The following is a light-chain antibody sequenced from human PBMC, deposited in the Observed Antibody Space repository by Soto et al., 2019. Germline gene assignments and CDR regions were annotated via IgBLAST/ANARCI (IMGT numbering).Light chain of an antibody. CDR2: DAS. Sequence: EIVLTQSPATLSLSPGERATLSCRASQSVGSYLAWYQQKPGQAPRLLIYDASNRATGIPARFSGSGSGTDFTLTISSLEPEDSAVYYCQHRSIWPPTFGQGTKLEIK. CDR1: QSVGSY. V-gene: IGKV3-11*01. J-gene: IGKJ2*01. CDR3: QHRSIWPPT.